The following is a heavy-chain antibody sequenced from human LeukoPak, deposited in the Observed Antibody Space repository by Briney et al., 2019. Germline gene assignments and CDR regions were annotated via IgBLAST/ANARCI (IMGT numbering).Heavy chain of an antibody. CDR1: GFTFGKYG. CDR2: ISWNSGSI. CDR3: AKAPGIVGATCAFDI. Sequence: GPSLRHSCSPSGFTFGKYGVHFVGHAAGKGMKLVSGISWNSGSIGYADSVKGRFTISRDNAKTSLYLQMNSLRAEDTALYYCAKAPGIVGATCAFDIWGRGTMVTVSS. J-gene: IGHJ3*02. D-gene: IGHD1-26*01. V-gene: IGHV3-9*01.